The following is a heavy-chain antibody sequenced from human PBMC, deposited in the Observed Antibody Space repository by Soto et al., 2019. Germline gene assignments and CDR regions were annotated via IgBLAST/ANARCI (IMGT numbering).Heavy chain of an antibody. V-gene: IGHV1-18*01. D-gene: IGHD6-13*01. J-gene: IGHJ5*02. CDR3: ARAPRSSWYAP. CDR1: GYTFTSYG. CDR2: ISAYNGNT. Sequence: QVQLVQSGAEVKKPGASVKVSCKASGYTFTSYGISWVRQAPGQGLGWMGWISAYNGNTNYAQKLQGRVTMTTDTPTSTAYMKLTSLISDYATVYYCARAPRSSWYAPWGQGTLVTVSS.